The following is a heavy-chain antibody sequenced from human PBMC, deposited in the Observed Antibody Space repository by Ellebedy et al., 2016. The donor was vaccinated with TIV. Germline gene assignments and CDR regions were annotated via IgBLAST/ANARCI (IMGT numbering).Heavy chain of an antibody. D-gene: IGHD1-7*01. J-gene: IGHJ5*02. CDR3: ARTALTGTTVRWFAP. CDR2: IYPGDSDT. CDR1: RSSFTSYW. Sequence: PGGSLRLSCKGSRSSFTSYWIGWVRQMPGKGLEWLGIIYPGDSDTRYSPSFHGQVTITAVKSISTAYLQWSSLKASDTAMYYCARTALTGTTVRWFAPWGQGTLVTVSS. V-gene: IGHV5-51*01.